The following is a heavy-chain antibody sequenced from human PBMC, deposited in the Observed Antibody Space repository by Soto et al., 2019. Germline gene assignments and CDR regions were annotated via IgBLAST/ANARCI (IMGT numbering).Heavy chain of an antibody. V-gene: IGHV1-2*04. J-gene: IGHJ6*02. CDR3: ARDMAAAGTFYYYGMDV. D-gene: IGHD6-13*01. CDR2: INPNSGGT. Sequence: GASVKVSCKASGYTFTRYLIHWVGQAPGPGLEWMGWINPNSGGTNYAQKFQGWVTMTRDTSISTAYMELSRLRSDDTAVYYCARDMAAAGTFYYYGMDVWGQGTTVTVSS. CDR1: GYTFTRYL.